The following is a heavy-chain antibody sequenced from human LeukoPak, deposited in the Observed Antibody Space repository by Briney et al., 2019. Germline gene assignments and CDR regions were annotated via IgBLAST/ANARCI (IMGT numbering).Heavy chain of an antibody. Sequence: GGSLRLSCAASGFTFSSYAMHWVRQAPGKGLEWVAVISYDGSNKYYADSVKGRFTISRDNSKNTLYLQMNSLRAEDTAVYYCARALGYYGSGSFFDYWGQGTLVTVSS. J-gene: IGHJ4*02. V-gene: IGHV3-30-3*01. CDR1: GFTFSSYA. CDR3: ARALGYYGSGSFFDY. CDR2: ISYDGSNK. D-gene: IGHD3-10*01.